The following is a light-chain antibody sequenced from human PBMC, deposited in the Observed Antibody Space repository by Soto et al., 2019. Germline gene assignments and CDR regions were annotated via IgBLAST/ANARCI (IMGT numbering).Light chain of an antibody. CDR1: SSDTAGYNY. CDR2: EVS. J-gene: IGLJ1*01. Sequence: QSVLTQPASVSGSPGQSITISCTGTSSDTAGYNYVSWYQQHLGKAPKLMIYEVSNRPSGVSNRFSGSQSGNTASLTISGLQAEDEANYYCSSYTTSNTPLYVFGTGTKLTVL. CDR3: SSYTTSNTPLYV. V-gene: IGLV2-14*01.